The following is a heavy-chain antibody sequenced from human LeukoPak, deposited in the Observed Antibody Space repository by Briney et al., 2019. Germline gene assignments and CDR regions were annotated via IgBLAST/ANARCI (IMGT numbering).Heavy chain of an antibody. CDR1: GFTLDNYA. Sequence: GGSLRLSCAASGFTLDNYAMHWVRQAPGKGLEWVSGISWNSGSRDYADSVKGRFTISRDNAKNSLYLQMNSLRAEDTALYYCAKDIGAYYVLGSYYHYNYGLDVWGQGTTVTVS. CDR2: ISWNSGSR. CDR3: AKDIGAYYVLGSYYHYNYGLDV. V-gene: IGHV3-9*01. J-gene: IGHJ6*02. D-gene: IGHD3-10*02.